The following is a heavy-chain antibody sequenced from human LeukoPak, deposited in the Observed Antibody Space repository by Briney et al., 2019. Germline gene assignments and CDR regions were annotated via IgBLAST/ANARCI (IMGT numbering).Heavy chain of an antibody. Sequence: SQTLSLTCAISGDSVSSNSAAWNWIRQSPSRGLEWLGRTYYRSKWFNYYAASVRSRITINPDTSKNQFSLQLKSVTPEDTAVYYCARMVGLVSDYWGQGTRVTVSS. CDR3: ARMVGLVSDY. V-gene: IGHV6-1*01. D-gene: IGHD3-10*01. CDR2: TYYRSKWFN. J-gene: IGHJ4*02. CDR1: GDSVSSNSAA.